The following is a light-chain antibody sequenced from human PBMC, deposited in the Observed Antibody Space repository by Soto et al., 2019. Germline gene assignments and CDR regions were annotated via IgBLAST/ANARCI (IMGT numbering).Light chain of an antibody. CDR3: QQYGSSRPT. Sequence: EIVLTQSPGTPSLSPGERATLSCRASQSVRSSYLAWYQQKPGQAPRLLIYGASSRATGIPDRFSGSGSGTDFTLTISRLEPEDFAVYYCQQYGSSRPTFGQGTKVEI. CDR1: QSVRSSY. J-gene: IGKJ1*01. CDR2: GAS. V-gene: IGKV3-20*01.